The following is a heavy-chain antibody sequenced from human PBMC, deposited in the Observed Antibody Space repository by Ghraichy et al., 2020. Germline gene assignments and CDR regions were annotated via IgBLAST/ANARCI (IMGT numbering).Heavy chain of an antibody. CDR1: GGSINSKNYY. CDR3: AKRGDYYDSSDHWHYYGMDC. Sequence: SCTVSGGSINSKNYYWCWIRQPPGKGLEWMGSIHYSGNTYYNPYLESRVIISIDTSKNQFSLKLKSVTAAATAAYYCAKRGDYYDSSDHWHYYGMDCWGQGTTVPVSS. CDR2: IHYSGNT. D-gene: IGHD3-22*01. V-gene: IGHV4-39*01. J-gene: IGHJ6*02.